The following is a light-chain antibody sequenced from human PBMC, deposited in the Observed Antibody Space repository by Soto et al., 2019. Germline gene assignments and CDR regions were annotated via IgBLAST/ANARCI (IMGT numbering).Light chain of an antibody. CDR2: WAS. V-gene: IGKV4-1*01. Sequence: SLAVSLGERATINCRSSQSLLYTSNNKNYLGWYQHKPGQPPKLLFSWASTRESGVPDRFSDSGSGTDFTLTISSLQAEDVAIYYCQQFYSLPLTFGGGTKVEIK. J-gene: IGKJ4*01. CDR3: QQFYSLPLT. CDR1: QSLLYTSNNKNY.